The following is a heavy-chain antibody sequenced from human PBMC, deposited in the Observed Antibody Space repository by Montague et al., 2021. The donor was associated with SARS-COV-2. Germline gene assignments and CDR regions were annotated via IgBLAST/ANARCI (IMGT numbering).Heavy chain of an antibody. D-gene: IGHD3-22*01. CDR3: ARVHYYTGYVDS. V-gene: IGHV4-59*01. CDR1: GGSMRDYY. CDR2: IYYSGST. Sequence: SETLSLTCTVSGGSMRDYYWSWIWQPPGEGLERIGYIYYSGSTXXXPSXNSRVTLSLDTSKNQFSLNLRSVTAADTAFYYCARVHYYTGYVDSWGQGTLVSVSS. J-gene: IGHJ4*02.